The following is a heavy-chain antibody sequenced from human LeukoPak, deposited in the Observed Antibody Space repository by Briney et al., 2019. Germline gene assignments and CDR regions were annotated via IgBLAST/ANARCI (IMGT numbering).Heavy chain of an antibody. CDR3: ARGISLVVPAADY. CDR1: GFTFSSYS. J-gene: IGHJ4*02. Sequence: GGSLRLSCAVSGFTFSSYSMNWVRQAPGKGLEWVSSISSSSSYIYYADSVKGRFTISRDNAKNSLYLQMNSLRAEDTAVYYCARGISLVVPAADYWGQGTLVTVSS. CDR2: ISSSSSYI. D-gene: IGHD2-2*01. V-gene: IGHV3-21*01.